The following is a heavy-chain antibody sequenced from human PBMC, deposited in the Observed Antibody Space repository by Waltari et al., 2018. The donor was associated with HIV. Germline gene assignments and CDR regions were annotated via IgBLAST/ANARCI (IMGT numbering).Heavy chain of an antibody. Sequence: EVQLVESGGDLVEPGGSLRLSCAASGFSFRSYSMNWGRQAPGKGLEWISYISNSGNTIDYADSVKGRFTISRDNAKNSLSLQMHSLRAEDTAVYYCARARGYSYGYEDYWGQGALVTVSS. D-gene: IGHD5-18*01. CDR2: ISNSGNTI. CDR3: ARARGYSYGYEDY. J-gene: IGHJ4*02. V-gene: IGHV3-48*04. CDR1: GFSFRSYS.